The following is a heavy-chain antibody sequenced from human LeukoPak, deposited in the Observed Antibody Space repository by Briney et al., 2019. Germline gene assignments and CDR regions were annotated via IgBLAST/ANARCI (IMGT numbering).Heavy chain of an antibody. Sequence: PGGSLRLSCAASGFTFSSYAMSWVRQAPGKGLEWVSAISGSGGSTYYADSVKGRFTISRDNSKNTLYLQMNSLRAEDTAVYYCARGVPRLAARPNWVDPWGQGTLVTVSS. V-gene: IGHV3-23*01. CDR3: ARGVPRLAARPNWVDP. J-gene: IGHJ5*02. CDR2: ISGSGGST. D-gene: IGHD6-6*01. CDR1: GFTFSSYA.